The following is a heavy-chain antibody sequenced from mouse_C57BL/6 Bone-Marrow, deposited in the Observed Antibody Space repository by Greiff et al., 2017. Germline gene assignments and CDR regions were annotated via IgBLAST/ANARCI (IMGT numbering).Heavy chain of an antibody. D-gene: IGHD2-3*01. CDR3: ARWLLGWYFDV. CDR1: GYTFTSYG. Sequence: VKLMESGAELARPGASVKLSCKASGYTFTSYGISWVKQRTGQGLEWIGEIYPRSGNTYYNEKFKGKATLTADKYSSTAYMELRSLTSEDSAVYFCARWLLGWYFDVWGTGTTVTVSS. V-gene: IGHV1-81*01. CDR2: IYPRSGNT. J-gene: IGHJ1*03.